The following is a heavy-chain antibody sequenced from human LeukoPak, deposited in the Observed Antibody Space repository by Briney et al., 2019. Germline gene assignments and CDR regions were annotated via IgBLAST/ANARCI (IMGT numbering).Heavy chain of an antibody. CDR3: ASNSWSGYYTGRTGFDY. Sequence: ASVKVSCKASGYSFSDFPIHWVRQAPGQGLEWMGRINPKNDGTSYAENLQGRVSMTRDTSISTTYMEVSGLTSDDTAVYYCASNSWSGYYTGRTGFDYWGQGTLVTVSS. D-gene: IGHD3-3*01. J-gene: IGHJ4*02. V-gene: IGHV1-2*06. CDR2: INPKNDGT. CDR1: GYSFSDFP.